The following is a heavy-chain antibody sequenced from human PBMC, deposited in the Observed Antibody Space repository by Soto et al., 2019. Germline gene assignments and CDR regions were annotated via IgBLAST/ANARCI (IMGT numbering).Heavy chain of an antibody. CDR3: TTDPVTMIVVVPSSG. V-gene: IGHV3-15*07. J-gene: IGHJ4*02. CDR2: IKSKTDGGTT. CDR1: SVSNAW. Sequence: SVSNAWMNWVRQAPGKGLEWVGRIKSKTDGGTTDYAAPVKGRFTISRDDSKNTLYLQMNSLKTEVTAVYYCTTDPVTMIVVVPSSGWGQGTLVTVSS. D-gene: IGHD3-22*01.